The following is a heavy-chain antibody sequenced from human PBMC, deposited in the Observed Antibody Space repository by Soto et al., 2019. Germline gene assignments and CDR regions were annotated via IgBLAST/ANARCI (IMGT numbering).Heavy chain of an antibody. J-gene: IGHJ4*02. V-gene: IGHV3-7*01. D-gene: IGHD2-2*01. CDR3: VRDRSRPAALDY. CDR2: IRQDGTAQ. CDR1: GIRVSPYW. Sequence: HGGSLRLCCAACGIRVSPYWMSWVRQAPGKGLEWVANIRQDGTAQFSVDSVKGRFTLSRDNAENSVHLQMNSLRVEDTAVYYCVRDRSRPAALDYWGQGVLVTVSS.